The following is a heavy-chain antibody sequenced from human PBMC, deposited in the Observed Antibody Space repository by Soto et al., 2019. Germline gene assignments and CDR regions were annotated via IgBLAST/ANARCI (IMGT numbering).Heavy chain of an antibody. CDR3: AKESGFDWFEPYYYYYYGMDV. Sequence: QVQLVESGGGVVQPGRSLRLSCAASGSTFSSYGMHWVRQAPGKGLEWVAVISYDGSNKYYADSVKGRFTISRDNSKNTLYLQMNSLRAEDTAVYYCAKESGFDWFEPYYYYYYGMDVWGQGTTVTVSS. CDR2: ISYDGSNK. CDR1: GSTFSSYG. D-gene: IGHD3-9*01. V-gene: IGHV3-30*18. J-gene: IGHJ6*02.